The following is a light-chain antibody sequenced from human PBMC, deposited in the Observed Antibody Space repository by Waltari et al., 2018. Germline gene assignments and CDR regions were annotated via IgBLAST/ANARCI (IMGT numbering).Light chain of an antibody. J-gene: IGKJ1*01. CDR1: QSISSY. V-gene: IGKV1-39*01. CDR3: QQSYSTPIT. Sequence: DIQMTQSPSSLSASVADRVTITCRASQSISSYLNWYQQNPGKAPKLLIYAASSLQSGVPSRFSGSGSGTDFTLTISSLQPEDFATYYCQQSYSTPITFGQGTKVEIK. CDR2: AAS.